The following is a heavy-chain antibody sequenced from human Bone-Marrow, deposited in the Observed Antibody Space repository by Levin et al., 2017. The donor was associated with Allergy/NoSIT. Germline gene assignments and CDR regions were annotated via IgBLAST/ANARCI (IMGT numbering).Heavy chain of an antibody. J-gene: IGHJ4*02. CDR3: ARDYYGSGSSNS. CDR1: GFTFSGYS. CDR2: ISSSSSSI. D-gene: IGHD3-10*01. Sequence: GGSLRLSCAASGFTFSGYSMNWVRQPPGKGLEWVSHISSSSSSIYYADSVKGRFTISRDNAKNSLYLQMNSLRAEDTAVYYCARDYYGSGSSNSWGQGTLVSVSS. V-gene: IGHV3-48*01.